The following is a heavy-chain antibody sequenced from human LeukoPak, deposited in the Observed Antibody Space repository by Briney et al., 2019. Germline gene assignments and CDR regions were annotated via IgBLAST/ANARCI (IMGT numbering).Heavy chain of an antibody. V-gene: IGHV3-30*18. CDR3: AKLSYDSSAYHEDY. CDR1: GFTFSSFG. J-gene: IGHJ4*02. D-gene: IGHD3-22*01. Sequence: GGSLRLSCVVSGFTFSSFGMHWVRQAPGKGLEWVALISSVGTSDYYADSLKGRFTISRDNSKNTLYLQMNSLRPEDTAMYYCAKLSYDSSAYHEDYWGQGTLVTVSS. CDR2: ISSVGTSD.